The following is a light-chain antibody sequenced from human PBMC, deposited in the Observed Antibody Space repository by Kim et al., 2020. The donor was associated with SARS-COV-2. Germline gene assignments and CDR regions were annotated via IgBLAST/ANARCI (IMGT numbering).Light chain of an antibody. CDR2: RNN. Sequence: QGVTISCSGNSSNIGSNTVNWYQQLPGTAPKLLIYRNNQRPSGVPDRFSGSKSGTSASLAISGLQSEDEADYYCAAWDASLNGVVFGGGTQLTVL. CDR1: SSNIGSNT. V-gene: IGLV1-44*01. J-gene: IGLJ2*01. CDR3: AAWDASLNGVV.